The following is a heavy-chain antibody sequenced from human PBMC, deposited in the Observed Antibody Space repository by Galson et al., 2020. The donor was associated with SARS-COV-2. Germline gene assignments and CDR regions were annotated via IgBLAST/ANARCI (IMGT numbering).Heavy chain of an antibody. D-gene: IGHD5-12*01. Sequence: GESLKISCAASGFTFSSYSMNWVRQAPGKGLEWVSSISSSSSYIYYADSVKGRFTISRDNAKNSLYLQMNSLRAEDTAVYYCARSLVATMTYYYYMDVWGKGTTVTVSS. CDR2: ISSSSSYI. V-gene: IGHV3-21*01. CDR3: ARSLVATMTYYYYMDV. J-gene: IGHJ6*03. CDR1: GFTFSSYS.